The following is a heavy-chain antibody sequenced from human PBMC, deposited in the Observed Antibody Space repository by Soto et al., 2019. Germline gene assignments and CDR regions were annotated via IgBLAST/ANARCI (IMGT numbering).Heavy chain of an antibody. Sequence: EVQLVESGGGLVQPGGSLRLSCAASGFTFSIYDMNWVRQIPGKGLEWLSYITTSSSTIYYADSVKGRFTISRDNAKNSLYLQMDSLRAEDTAVYYCAAGRLGYWGQGTLVTVSS. V-gene: IGHV3-48*01. CDR2: ITTSSSTI. CDR3: AAGRLGY. D-gene: IGHD6-25*01. CDR1: GFTFSIYD. J-gene: IGHJ4*02.